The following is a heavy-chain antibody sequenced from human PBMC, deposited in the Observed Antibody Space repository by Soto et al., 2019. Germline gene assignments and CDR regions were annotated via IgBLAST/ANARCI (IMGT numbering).Heavy chain of an antibody. CDR1: GFTFSSYG. D-gene: IGHD6-19*01. V-gene: IGHV3-30*18. J-gene: IGHJ4*02. CDR3: AKEFGWYSSGPMYFDY. CDR2: ISYDGSNK. Sequence: QVQLVESGGGVVQPGRSLRLSCAASGFTFSSYGMHWVRQAPGKGLEWVAVISYDGSNKYYADSVKGRFTISRDNSKNTLYLQMNSLRAEDTAVYYCAKEFGWYSSGPMYFDYWGQGTLVTVSS.